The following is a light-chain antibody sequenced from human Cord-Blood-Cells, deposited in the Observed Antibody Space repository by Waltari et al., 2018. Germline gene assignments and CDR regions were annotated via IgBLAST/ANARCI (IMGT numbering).Light chain of an antibody. V-gene: IGLV3-1*01. J-gene: IGLJ2*01. CDR1: KLGDKY. CDR2: QGS. CDR3: QAWDSSTVV. Sequence: SYELTQPPSVSVSPGQTASITCSGDKLGDKYACWYQQKPGQSPVLVIYQGSKRPSGIPERFSGSNSGNPATLTISGTQAVDEADYYCQAWDSSTVVFGGGTKLTVL.